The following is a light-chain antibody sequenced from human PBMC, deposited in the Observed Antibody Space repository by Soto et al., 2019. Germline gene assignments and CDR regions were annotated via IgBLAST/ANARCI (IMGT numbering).Light chain of an antibody. Sequence: QTVVTQEPSFSVSPGGTVTLTCGSSSGSVSTSYYPSWYQQTPGQPPRTLIYSTNTRSSGVPARFSGSILGNKAALTITGAQADDESDYYCALSMGIGSWVFGGGTQLTVL. CDR2: STN. CDR3: ALSMGIGSWV. J-gene: IGLJ3*02. CDR1: SGSVSTSYY. V-gene: IGLV8-61*01.